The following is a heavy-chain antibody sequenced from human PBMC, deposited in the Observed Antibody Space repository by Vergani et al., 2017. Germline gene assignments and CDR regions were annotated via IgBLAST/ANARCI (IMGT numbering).Heavy chain of an antibody. D-gene: IGHD2-8*01. J-gene: IGHJ4*02. CDR2: ISGSSSYV. V-gene: IGHV3-21*02. CDR1: GFSFSSYS. CDR3: ARGLXDCTHIRCSPPSY. Sequence: EVQLVESEGGLVKPGGSLGLSCAASGFSFSSYSMNWVRQAPGKGLEWVASISGSSSYVFYRDSVEGRFTITRDNAKKSVYLQMNSLRAEDTAMYFCARGLXDCTHIRCSPPSYWGQGTQVTVSS.